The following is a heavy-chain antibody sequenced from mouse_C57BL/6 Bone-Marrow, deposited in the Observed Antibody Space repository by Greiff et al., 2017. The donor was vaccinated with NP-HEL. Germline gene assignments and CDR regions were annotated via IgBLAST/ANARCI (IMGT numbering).Heavy chain of an antibody. Sequence: QVQLQQPGAELVKPGASVKLSCKASGYTFTSYWMHWVKQRPGQGLEWIGMIHPNSGSTNYNEKFKSKATLTVDKSSSTAYMQLSSLTSEDSAVYYCARVITTVVPYYFDYWGQGTTLTVSS. D-gene: IGHD1-1*01. V-gene: IGHV1-64*01. CDR1: GYTFTSYW. CDR2: IHPNSGST. J-gene: IGHJ2*01. CDR3: ARVITTVVPYYFDY.